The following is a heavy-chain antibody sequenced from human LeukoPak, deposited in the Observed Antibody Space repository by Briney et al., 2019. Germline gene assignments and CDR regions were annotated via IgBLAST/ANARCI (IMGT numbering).Heavy chain of an antibody. D-gene: IGHD4-17*01. CDR2: IFYSGST. CDR1: GGSISSYY. Sequence: PSETLSLTCTVSGGSISSYYWSWIRQPPGKGLEWIGYIFYSGSTNYNPSLKSRVTISVDTSKNQFSLKLSSVTAADTAVYYCARILSLDYGDFYFDSWGQGTLVTVSS. V-gene: IGHV4-59*01. J-gene: IGHJ4*02. CDR3: ARILSLDYGDFYFDS.